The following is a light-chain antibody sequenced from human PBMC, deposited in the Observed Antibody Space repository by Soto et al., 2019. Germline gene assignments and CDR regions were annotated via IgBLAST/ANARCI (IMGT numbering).Light chain of an antibody. CDR3: QQFGSSPWT. Sequence: ELVLTQSPGTLSLSPGERATLSCRASQSVSRNYLAWYQQKPGQAPRLLIYGASSRATGIPDRFSGSGSGTDFTLTISRLEPEDFAVYYCQQFGSSPWTFGQGTKVEIK. CDR2: GAS. CDR1: QSVSRNY. V-gene: IGKV3-20*01. J-gene: IGKJ1*01.